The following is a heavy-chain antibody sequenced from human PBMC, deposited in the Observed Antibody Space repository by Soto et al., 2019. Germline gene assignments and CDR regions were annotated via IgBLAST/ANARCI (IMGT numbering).Heavy chain of an antibody. D-gene: IGHD6-19*01. Sequence: SEALSRAGGVSGGTIRSPDWFTWGRDPPWKLLEWSGEIFQILGTNYTPSLDGRVTISLDKSKNQFSLTLTSVTAADTPVYFCARGRGRYSSGWSWFDPWGQGILVTVSS. J-gene: IGHJ5*02. CDR3: ARGRGRYSSGWSWFDP. V-gene: IGHV4-4*02. CDR2: IFQILGT. CDR1: GGTIRSPDW.